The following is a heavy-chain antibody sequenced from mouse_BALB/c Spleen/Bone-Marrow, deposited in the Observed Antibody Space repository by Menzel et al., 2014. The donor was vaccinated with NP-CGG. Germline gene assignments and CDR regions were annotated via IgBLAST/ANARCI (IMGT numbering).Heavy chain of an antibody. Sequence: VKLVESGPGLVAPSQSLSITCAVSGFSLTSYGVSWVRQPPGKGLEWLGVIRGDGSTNYHSALISRLSISKDNSKSQVFLKLNSLQTDDTATYYCAKQGLPDWYFDVWGAGTTVTVSS. CDR3: AKQGLPDWYFDV. CDR1: GFSLTSYG. D-gene: IGHD3-1*01. V-gene: IGHV2-3*01. CDR2: IRGDGST. J-gene: IGHJ1*01.